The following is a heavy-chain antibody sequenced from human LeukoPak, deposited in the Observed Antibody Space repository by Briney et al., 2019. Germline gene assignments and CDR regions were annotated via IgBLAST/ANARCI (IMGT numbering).Heavy chain of an antibody. CDR1: GFTFNTYS. V-gene: IGHV3-48*01. Sequence: GGSLRLSCAVSGFTFNTYSMNWVRQAPGKGLEWVSYISSSSDTIYYADSVKGRFTISRDNSKNTLYLQMNSLRAEDTAVYYCAKLWRGGRSSPPGTTDYWGQGTLVTVSS. D-gene: IGHD3-16*01. CDR3: AKLWRGGRSSPPGTTDY. J-gene: IGHJ4*02. CDR2: ISSSSDTI.